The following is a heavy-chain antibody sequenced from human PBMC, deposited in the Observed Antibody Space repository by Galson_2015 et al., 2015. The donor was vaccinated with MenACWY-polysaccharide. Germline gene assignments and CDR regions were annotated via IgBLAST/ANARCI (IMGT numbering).Heavy chain of an antibody. CDR3: AKDTGPGEYAYSWVNFDI. D-gene: IGHD1-26*01. J-gene: IGHJ3*02. Sequence: SLRLACAASGVTFSSYAMSWVRQAPGPGLGWVSGVSASGGSTVYTDAAKGRFTMSRDNSKRSLYLQMNSLRAEDTAVYYCAKDTGPGEYAYSWVNFDIWGRGTMVTVSS. CDR2: VSASGGST. V-gene: IGHV3-23*01. CDR1: GVTFSSYA.